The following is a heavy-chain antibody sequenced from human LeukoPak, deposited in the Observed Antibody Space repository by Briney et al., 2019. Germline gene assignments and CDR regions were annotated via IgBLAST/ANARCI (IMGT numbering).Heavy chain of an antibody. J-gene: IGHJ1*01. CDR3: ARENPGIAAAGASS. CDR1: GGSISSYY. D-gene: IGHD6-13*01. Sequence: SETLSLTCTVSGGSISSYYWSWIRQPPGKGLEWIGSIYHSGSTYYNPSLKSRVTISVDTSKNQFSLKLSSVTAADTAVYYCARENPGIAAAGASSWGQGTLLTVSS. CDR2: IYHSGST. V-gene: IGHV4-38-2*02.